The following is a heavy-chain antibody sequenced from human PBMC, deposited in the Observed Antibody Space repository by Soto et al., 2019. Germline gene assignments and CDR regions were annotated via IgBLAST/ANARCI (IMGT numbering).Heavy chain of an antibody. J-gene: IGHJ6*02. CDR1: GFTFSSYS. CDR2: ISSSSSYI. D-gene: IGHD1-26*01. CDR3: ATDESVGDYYGMDV. V-gene: IGHV3-21*01. Sequence: GGSLRLSCAASGFTFSSYSMNWVRQAPGKGLEWVSSISSSSSYIYYADSVKGRFTISRDNAKNSLYLQMNSLRAEDTAVYYCATDESVGDYYGMDVWGQGTTVTVSS.